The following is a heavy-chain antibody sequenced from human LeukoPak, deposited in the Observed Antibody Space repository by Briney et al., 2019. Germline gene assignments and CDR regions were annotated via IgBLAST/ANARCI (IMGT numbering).Heavy chain of an antibody. Sequence: ASVKVSCKASGYTFTSYGISWVRQAPGQGLEWMGWISAYNGNTNYAQKLQGRVTMTTDTSTSTAYMELRSLRSDDPAVYYCARDRLLWFGELPRLDYWGQGTLATVSS. V-gene: IGHV1-18*01. CDR1: GYTFTSYG. CDR3: ARDRLLWFGELPRLDY. J-gene: IGHJ4*02. CDR2: ISAYNGNT. D-gene: IGHD3-10*01.